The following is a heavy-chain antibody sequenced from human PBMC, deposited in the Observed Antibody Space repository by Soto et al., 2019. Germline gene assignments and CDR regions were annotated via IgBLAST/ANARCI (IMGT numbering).Heavy chain of an antibody. CDR3: ARETDILTGFVIDY. CDR2: INPSAGRT. V-gene: IGHV1-46*01. J-gene: IGHJ4*02. CDR1: GYIFTNSY. D-gene: IGHD3-9*01. Sequence: QVQLVQSGAEVQKPGASVRVSCKASGYIFTNSYLHWVRQAPGQGLEWMGIINPSAGRTNYAQNFQGRVTMTADTSTSTVYMELSSLRSEDTAVYYCARETDILTGFVIDYWDQGTLVIVSS.